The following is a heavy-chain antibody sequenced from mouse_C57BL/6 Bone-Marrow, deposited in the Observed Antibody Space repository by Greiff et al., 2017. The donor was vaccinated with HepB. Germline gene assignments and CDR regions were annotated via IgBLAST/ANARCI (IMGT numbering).Heavy chain of an antibody. Sequence: EVQLQQSGPGLVKPSQSLSLTCSVTGYSITSGYYWNWIRQFPGNKLEWMGYISYDGSNNYNPSLKNRISITRDTSKNQFFLKLNSVTTEDTATYYCARPYYYGSSPAWFAYWGQGTLVTVSA. V-gene: IGHV3-6*01. J-gene: IGHJ3*01. CDR1: GYSITSGYY. CDR2: ISYDGSN. CDR3: ARPYYYGSSPAWFAY. D-gene: IGHD1-1*01.